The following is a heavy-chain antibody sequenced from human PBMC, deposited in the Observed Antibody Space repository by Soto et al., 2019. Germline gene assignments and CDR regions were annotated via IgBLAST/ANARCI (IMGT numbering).Heavy chain of an antibody. CDR1: GYSFTSYW. V-gene: IGHV5-10-1*04. D-gene: IGHD3-10*01. J-gene: IGHJ6*02. CDR3: AGGGVRGVITRTRDYYGMDV. Sequence: GESRKISCKGSGYSFTSYWISWVRQMPGKGLEWMGRIDPSDSYTNYSPSFQGQVTISADKSISTAYLQWSSLKASDTAMYYCAGGGVRGVITRTRDYYGMDVWGQGTTVTVSS. CDR2: IDPSDSYT.